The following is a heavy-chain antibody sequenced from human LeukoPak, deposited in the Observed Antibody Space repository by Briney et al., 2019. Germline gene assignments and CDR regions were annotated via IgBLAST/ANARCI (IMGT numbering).Heavy chain of an antibody. CDR3: AKSGYCTTTTCPPRWYYYYMDV. Sequence: GRSLRLSCAASGFTFDDYAMHWVRQAPGKGLEWVSGISWNSGSIGYADSVKGRFTISRDNFKNTLYLQMNTLRAEDTAVYFCAKSGYCTTTTCPPRWYYYYMDVWGKGTTVIVSS. D-gene: IGHD2-2*03. CDR1: GFTFDDYA. CDR2: ISWNSGSI. V-gene: IGHV3-9*01. J-gene: IGHJ6*03.